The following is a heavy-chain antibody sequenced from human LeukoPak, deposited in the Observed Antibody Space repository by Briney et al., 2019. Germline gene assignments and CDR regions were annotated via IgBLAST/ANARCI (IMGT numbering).Heavy chain of an antibody. Sequence: ASVKVSCKASGYTFSSYAMHWVRQAPGQRLEWMGWINAGNGNTKYSQKFQGRVTITRDTSTSTAYMELRSLRSDDTAVYYCARADPHYGGNSDAFDIWGQGTMVTVSS. J-gene: IGHJ3*02. V-gene: IGHV1-3*01. CDR2: INAGNGNT. CDR3: ARADPHYGGNSDAFDI. CDR1: GYTFSSYA. D-gene: IGHD4-23*01.